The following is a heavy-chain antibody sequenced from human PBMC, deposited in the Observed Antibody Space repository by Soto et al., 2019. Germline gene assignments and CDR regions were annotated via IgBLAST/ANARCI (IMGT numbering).Heavy chain of an antibody. D-gene: IGHD3-22*01. CDR2: IYWDDDK. J-gene: IGHJ6*02. CDR3: ANLTMIVAGRGGGDYYGMDV. V-gene: IGHV2-5*02. CDR1: GFSLSTSGVG. Sequence: QITLKESGPTLVKPTQTLTLTCTFSGFSLSTSGVGVGWIRQPPGKALEWLALIYWDDDKRYSPSLKSRLTITKATSKNQVFLTMTNMDPVDTATYYCANLTMIVAGRGGGDYYGMDVWGQGTTVTVSS.